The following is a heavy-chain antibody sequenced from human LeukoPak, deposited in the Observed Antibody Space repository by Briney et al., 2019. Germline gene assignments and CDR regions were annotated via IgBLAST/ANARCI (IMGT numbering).Heavy chain of an antibody. Sequence: GGSLRLSCAASGFTFSSYEMIWVRQAPGKGLEWVSYISSSGTTIYYADSVKGRFTISRDNAKNSLYLQMISLRAEDTAVYSCARDNYDSSGPYYFDYWGQGTLVTVSS. D-gene: IGHD3-22*01. CDR2: ISSSGTTI. CDR1: GFTFSSYE. J-gene: IGHJ4*02. V-gene: IGHV3-48*03. CDR3: ARDNYDSSGPYYFDY.